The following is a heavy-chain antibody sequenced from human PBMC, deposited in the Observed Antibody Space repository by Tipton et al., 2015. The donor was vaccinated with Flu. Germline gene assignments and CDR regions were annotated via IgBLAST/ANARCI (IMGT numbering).Heavy chain of an antibody. Sequence: TLSLTCTVSGGSIRSYYWSWIRQPPGNGLEWIGYIYYTGHTYHNPTLKSRVTITIDTSKNQFSLALSSVTAADTAVYYCSRVHIATTGPWFDPWGQRTLVTVSS. CDR2: IYYTGHT. CDR1: GGSIRSYY. V-gene: IGHV4-59*01. J-gene: IGHJ5*02. CDR3: SRVHIATTGPWFDP. D-gene: IGHD1-1*01.